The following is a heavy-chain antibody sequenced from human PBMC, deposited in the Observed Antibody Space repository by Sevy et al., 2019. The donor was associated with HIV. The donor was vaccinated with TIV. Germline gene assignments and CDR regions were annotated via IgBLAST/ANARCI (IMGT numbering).Heavy chain of an antibody. J-gene: IGHJ4*02. CDR3: TRGVLGDIVVVVAATTLGYYFDY. CDR2: IRSKAYGGTT. Sequence: GGSLRLSCTASGFTFGDYAMSWVRQAPGKGLEWVGFIRSKAYGGTTEYAASVKGRFTISRDDSKSIAYLQMNGLKTEDTAVYYCTRGVLGDIVVVVAATTLGYYFDYWGQGTLVTVSS. CDR1: GFTFGDYA. V-gene: IGHV3-49*04. D-gene: IGHD2-15*01.